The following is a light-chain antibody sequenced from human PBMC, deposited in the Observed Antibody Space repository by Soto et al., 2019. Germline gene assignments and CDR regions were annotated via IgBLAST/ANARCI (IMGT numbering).Light chain of an antibody. CDR1: QSVSSY. CDR3: QQRSNWPPYT. V-gene: IGKV3-11*01. J-gene: IGKJ2*01. CDR2: DAS. Sequence: EIVLTQSPATLSLSPGERATLSCRASQSVSSYLAWYQQKPGQAPRLLIYDASNRATGIPARFSGSGSGTDFTLAISSLEPEAFAVYYCQQRSNWPPYTCGQGTKLEIK.